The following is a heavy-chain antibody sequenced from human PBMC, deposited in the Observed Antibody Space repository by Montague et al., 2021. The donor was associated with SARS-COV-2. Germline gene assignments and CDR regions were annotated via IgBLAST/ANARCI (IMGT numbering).Heavy chain of an antibody. CDR3: ARGRQHFNMIVVVMTGGEYYFDY. V-gene: IGHV4-34*01. Sequence: SDPLSLPCAVYGGSFSDNYWSWIRKPPGKGLEWIGEINHRGTSNYNPSLKSRVSISVNTSKNQFSLYLGSVTAADTAVYYCARGRQHFNMIVVVMTGGEYYFDYWGQGTLVTVSS. CDR2: INHRGTS. D-gene: IGHD3-22*01. J-gene: IGHJ4*02. CDR1: GGSFSDNY.